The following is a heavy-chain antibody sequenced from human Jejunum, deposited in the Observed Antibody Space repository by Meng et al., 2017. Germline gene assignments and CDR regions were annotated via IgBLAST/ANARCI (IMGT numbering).Heavy chain of an antibody. CDR3: ARVLALIDS. CDR1: GESFSGYY. D-gene: IGHD3-3*02. Sequence: LQQWGAGMLKPSDTLSLTCAVVGESFSGYYWNWLRQSPGKGLEWIGQITYTGVVDYNPSLKSRVTIFVDTPKRQFSLNLTSVTAADTAVYYCARVLALIDSWGQGTLVTVSS. CDR2: ITYTGVV. J-gene: IGHJ4*02. V-gene: IGHV4-34*02.